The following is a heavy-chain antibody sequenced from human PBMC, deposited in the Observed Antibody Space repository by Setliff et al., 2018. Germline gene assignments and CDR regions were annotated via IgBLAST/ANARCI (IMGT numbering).Heavy chain of an antibody. V-gene: IGHV1-69*05. CDR1: GGTFSSYA. CDR2: IIPIFGTA. CDR3: AGGYSGYDNPWTDYYGMDV. Sequence: SVKVSCKASGGTFSSYAISWVRQAPGQGLEWMGGIIPIFGTANYAQKFQGRVTITTDESTSTAYMELSSLRSEDTAVYYCAGGYSGYDNPWTDYYGMDVWGQGTTVTVSS. J-gene: IGHJ6*02. D-gene: IGHD5-12*01.